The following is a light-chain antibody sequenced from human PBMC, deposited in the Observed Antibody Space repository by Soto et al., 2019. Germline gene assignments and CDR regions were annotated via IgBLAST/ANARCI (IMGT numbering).Light chain of an antibody. CDR2: SND. CDR3: ASWDDSLGAVS. CDR1: SSNIGGNNY. J-gene: IGLJ6*01. Sequence: TQPPSASGTPGQRVLISRSASSSNIGGNNYSYWYQPLPEAAPKLLMPSNDLRPSEVLDRIFGSQSATAASLAISGVRSGDEAVYFCASWDDSLGAVSFGRGTKVTVL. V-gene: IGLV1-47*02.